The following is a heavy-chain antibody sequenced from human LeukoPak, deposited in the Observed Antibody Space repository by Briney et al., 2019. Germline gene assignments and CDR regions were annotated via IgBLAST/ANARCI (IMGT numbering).Heavy chain of an antibody. J-gene: IGHJ4*02. D-gene: IGHD3-10*01. V-gene: IGHV4-4*07. CDR1: GGSISSYY. CDR3: ARHYYSSGSFDY. Sequence: SETLSLTCTVSGGSISSYYWSWIRQPAGKGLEWIGRIYTSGSTNYNPSLKSRVTISVDTSKNQFSLKLSSVTAADTAVYYCARHYYSSGSFDYWGQGTLVTVSS. CDR2: IYTSGST.